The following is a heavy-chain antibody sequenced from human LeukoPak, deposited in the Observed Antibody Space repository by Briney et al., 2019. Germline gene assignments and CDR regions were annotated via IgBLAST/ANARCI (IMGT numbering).Heavy chain of an antibody. Sequence: GGSLRLSCAASGFTFDDYAMHWVRQAPGKSLEWVSLISGDGGSTYYADSVKGRFTISRDNSKYSLYLQMNSLRTADTALYYCAKVNYYYYDSNVYYDYWGQGTLVTVSS. D-gene: IGHD3-22*01. V-gene: IGHV3-43*02. CDR3: AKVNYYYYDSNVYYDY. J-gene: IGHJ4*02. CDR1: GFTFDDYA. CDR2: ISGDGGST.